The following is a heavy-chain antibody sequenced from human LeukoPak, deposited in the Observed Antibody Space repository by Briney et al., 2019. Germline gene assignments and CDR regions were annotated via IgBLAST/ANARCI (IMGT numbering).Heavy chain of an antibody. CDR1: GLTFNTYP. V-gene: IGHV3-23*01. Sequence: GGSLRLSCVASGLTFNTYPMALVRQATGKGLEWVSRISGGGDATYYTDSVKGRFTISRDNSKNTLFLQMNSLRAEDTAIYFCATDSNPFDFWGQGTLVTVSS. CDR3: ATDSNPFDF. CDR2: ISGGGDAT. J-gene: IGHJ4*02. D-gene: IGHD6-13*01.